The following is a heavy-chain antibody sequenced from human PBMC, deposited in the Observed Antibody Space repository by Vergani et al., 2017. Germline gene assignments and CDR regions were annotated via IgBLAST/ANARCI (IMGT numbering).Heavy chain of an antibody. Sequence: QVQLQESGPGLVKPSETLSLTCAVSGYSISSGYYWGWIRQPPGKGLEWIGSIYHSGSTYYNPSLKSRVTISVDTSKNQFSLKLSSVTAADTAVYYCARGGDYGTDYWGQGTLVTVSS. J-gene: IGHJ4*02. CDR2: IYHSGST. CDR3: ARGGDYGTDY. CDR1: GYSISSGYY. D-gene: IGHD4-17*01. V-gene: IGHV4-38-2*01.